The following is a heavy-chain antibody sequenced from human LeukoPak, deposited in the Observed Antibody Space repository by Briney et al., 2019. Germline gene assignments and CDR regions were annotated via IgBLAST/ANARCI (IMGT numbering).Heavy chain of an antibody. V-gene: IGHV3-49*04. J-gene: IGHJ6*03. CDR2: IRSKAYGGTT. CDR3: TRVGGYSGYLGYYYYMDV. CDR1: GFTFGDYA. D-gene: IGHD5-12*01. Sequence: GGSLRLSCTASGFTFGDYAMSWVRQAPGKGLEWVGFIRSKAYGGTTEYAASVKGRFTISRDDSKSIAYLQMNSLKTEDTAVYYCTRVGGYSGYLGYYYYMDVWGKGTTVTVSS.